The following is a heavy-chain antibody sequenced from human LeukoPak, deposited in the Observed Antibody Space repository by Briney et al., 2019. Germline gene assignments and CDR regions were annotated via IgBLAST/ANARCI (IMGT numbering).Heavy chain of an antibody. V-gene: IGHV4-4*07. D-gene: IGHD1-26*01. J-gene: IGHJ4*02. CDR3: ARGNSGSSRDFDY. CDR2: IYTSGST. Sequence: SETLSLTCTVSGGSISSYYWSWIRQPAGKGLEWIGRIYTSGSTNYNASLKSRVTMSVDTSKNQFSLKLTSVTAADTAVFYCARGNSGSSRDFDYWGPGTLVTVSS. CDR1: GGSISSYY.